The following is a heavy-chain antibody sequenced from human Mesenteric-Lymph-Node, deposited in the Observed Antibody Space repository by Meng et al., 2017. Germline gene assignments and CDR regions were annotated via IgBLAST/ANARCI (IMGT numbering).Heavy chain of an antibody. V-gene: IGHV3-23*01. CDR3: ARIGVRYDYGGFDY. Sequence: GESLKISCAASGFTFSSYAMSWVRQAPGKGLEWVSAISGSGGSTYYADSVKGRFTISRDNSKNTLYLQMNSLRAEDTAVYYCARIGVRYDYGGFDYWGQGTLVTVSS. CDR1: GFTFSSYA. CDR2: ISGSGGST. D-gene: IGHD2-21*01. J-gene: IGHJ4*02.